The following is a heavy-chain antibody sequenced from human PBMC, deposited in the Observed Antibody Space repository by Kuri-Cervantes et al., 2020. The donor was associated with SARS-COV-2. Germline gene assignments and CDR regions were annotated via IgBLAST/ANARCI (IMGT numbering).Heavy chain of an antibody. Sequence: GGSLRLSCKASGYTFTSYGISWVRQAPGQGLEWMGWISAYNGNTNYAQKLQGRVTMTTDTSTSTAYMELRSLRSDDTAVYYCARVDCSSTSCSGDLGMFDYWGQGPLVTVSS. CDR3: ARVDCSSTSCSGDLGMFDY. CDR2: ISAYNGNT. D-gene: IGHD2-2*01. V-gene: IGHV1-18*01. J-gene: IGHJ4*02. CDR1: GYTFTSYG.